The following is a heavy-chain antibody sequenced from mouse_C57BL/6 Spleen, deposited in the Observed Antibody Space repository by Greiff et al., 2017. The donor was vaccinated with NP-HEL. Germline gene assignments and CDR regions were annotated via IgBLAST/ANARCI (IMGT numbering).Heavy chain of an antibody. J-gene: IGHJ1*03. V-gene: IGHV1-42*01. CDR1: GYSFTGYY. Sequence: EVQLQQSGPELVKPGASVKISCKASGYSFTGYYMNWVKQSPEKSLEWIGEINPSTGGTTYNQKFKAKATLTVDKSSSTAYMQLKSLTSEDAAVYYCARWGIYDGYFDVWGTGTTVTVSS. CDR2: INPSTGGT. CDR3: ARWGIYDGYFDV. D-gene: IGHD1-1*01.